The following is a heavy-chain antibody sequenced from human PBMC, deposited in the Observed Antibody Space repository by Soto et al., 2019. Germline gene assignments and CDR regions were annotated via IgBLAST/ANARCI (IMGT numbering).Heavy chain of an antibody. CDR1: GGSFSGYY. CDR3: ARYLPKTSPVTTSYYYYGMDV. J-gene: IGHJ6*02. V-gene: IGHV4-34*01. D-gene: IGHD4-17*01. CDR2: INHSGST. Sequence: SETLSLTCAVYGGSFSGYYWSWIRQPPGKGLEWIGEINHSGSTNYNPSLKSRVTISVDTSKNQFSLKLSSVTAADTAVYYCARYLPKTSPVTTSYYYYGMDVWGQGTTVTVSS.